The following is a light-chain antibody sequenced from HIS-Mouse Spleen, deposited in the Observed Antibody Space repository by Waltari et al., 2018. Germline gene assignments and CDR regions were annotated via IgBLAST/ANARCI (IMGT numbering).Light chain of an antibody. V-gene: IGLV3-27*01. CDR3: YSAADNNRV. Sequence: SYELTQPSSVSVSPGQTARITCSGDVLATKYARGFQQKPGQAPVLVIFKDSERPSGIPERFSGSSSGTTVTLTISGAQVEDEADYYCYSAADNNRVFGGGTKLTVL. J-gene: IGLJ3*02. CDR2: KDS. CDR1: VLATKY.